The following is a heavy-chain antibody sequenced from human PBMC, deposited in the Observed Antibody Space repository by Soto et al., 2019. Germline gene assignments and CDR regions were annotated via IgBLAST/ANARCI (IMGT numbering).Heavy chain of an antibody. J-gene: IGHJ4*02. CDR2: IIPIFGTA. CDR3: ARVLVGGSGYYPFGY. Sequence: SVKVSCKASGGTFSSYAISWVRQAPGQGLEWMGGIIPIFGTANYAQKFQGRVTITADESTSTAYMELSSLRSEDTAVYYCARVLVGGSGYYPFGYWGQGTLVTVSS. D-gene: IGHD3-3*01. V-gene: IGHV1-69*13. CDR1: GGTFSSYA.